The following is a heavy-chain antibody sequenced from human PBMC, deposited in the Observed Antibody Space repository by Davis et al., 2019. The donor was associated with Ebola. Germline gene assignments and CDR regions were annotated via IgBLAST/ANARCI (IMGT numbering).Heavy chain of an antibody. CDR2: INPSVAST. V-gene: IGHV1-46*01. CDR3: ARGEILYSTRVSGPLDS. D-gene: IGHD2-15*01. CDR1: GYTFSNYF. J-gene: IGHJ5*02. Sequence: AASVKVSCKASGYTFSNYFVQWVRQAPGQGLEWMGIINPSVASTSYGQQFQGRITMTGDTSTGTVYMELRGLRYEDTAVYFCARGEILYSTRVSGPLDSWGQGTLVTVSS.